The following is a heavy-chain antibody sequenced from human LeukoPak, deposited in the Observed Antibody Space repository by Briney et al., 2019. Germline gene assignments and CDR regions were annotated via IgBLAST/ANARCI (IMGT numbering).Heavy chain of an antibody. D-gene: IGHD5-12*01. CDR1: GGSISSYY. Sequence: SETLSLTCTASGGSISSYYWSWIRQPPGKGLEWIGYIYYSGSTNYNPSLKSRVTISVDTSKNQFSLKLSSVTAADTAVYYCAAVATTTYYWGQGTLVTVSS. CDR3: AAVATTTYY. J-gene: IGHJ4*02. V-gene: IGHV4-59*01. CDR2: IYYSGST.